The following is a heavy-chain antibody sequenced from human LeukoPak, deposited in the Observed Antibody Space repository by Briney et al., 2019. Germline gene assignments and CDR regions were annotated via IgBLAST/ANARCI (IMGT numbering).Heavy chain of an antibody. J-gene: IGHJ6*03. CDR2: INWNGGST. CDR1: GFTFDDYG. CDR3: ARRESTYQNYYYFYYMDV. Sequence: PGGSLRLSCAASGFTFDDYGMSWVRQAPGKGLEWVSGINWNGGSTGYADSVKGRFTISRDNAKNSLYLQMNSLRAEDTALYYCARRESTYQNYYYFYYMDVWGKGTTVTVSS. V-gene: IGHV3-20*04.